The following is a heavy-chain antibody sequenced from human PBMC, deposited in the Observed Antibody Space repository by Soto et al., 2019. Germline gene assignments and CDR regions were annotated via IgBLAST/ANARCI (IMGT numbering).Heavy chain of an antibody. CDR2: INHSGST. CDR1: GGSFSGYY. J-gene: IGHJ5*02. CDR3: ASGGERSTSDWFDP. V-gene: IGHV4-34*01. Sequence: QVQLQQWGAGLLKPSETLSLTCAVYGGSFSGYYWSWIRQPPGKGLEWIGEINHSGSTNYYPSLKSRVPISVDTSKNQFSLKLSSVTAADTAVYYCASGGERSTSDWFDPWGQGTLVTVSS. D-gene: IGHD2-2*01.